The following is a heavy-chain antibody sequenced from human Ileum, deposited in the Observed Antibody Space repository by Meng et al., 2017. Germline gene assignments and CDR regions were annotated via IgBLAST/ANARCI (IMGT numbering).Heavy chain of an antibody. V-gene: IGHV4-30-4*01. D-gene: IGHD3-22*01. CDR2: MYYRWSH. CDR3: ARDRDSSGYYPY. J-gene: IGHJ4*02. CDR1: GGSISSGDYY. Sequence: QVQLQESGPGLVKPSQTLSLTCTVSGGSISSGDYYWSWIRQPPGKGLEWIGYMYYRWSHHLHPSLKSRITISVETSKNQFSLKLSSVTAADTAMYYCARDRDSSGYYPYWGQGTLVTVSS.